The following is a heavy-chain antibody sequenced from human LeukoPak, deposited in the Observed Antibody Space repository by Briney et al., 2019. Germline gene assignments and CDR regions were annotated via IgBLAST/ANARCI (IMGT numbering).Heavy chain of an antibody. Sequence: SETLYLTCTVSSGSITNYYWNWIRQPPGKGLEWIGYVFYSGSTNYNPSLKSRVTISVDTSKNQFSLKLTSVTAADTALYYCARDAVTYDAFDIWGQGTMVTVSS. D-gene: IGHD2-21*02. J-gene: IGHJ3*02. V-gene: IGHV4-59*01. CDR1: SGSITNYY. CDR2: VFYSGST. CDR3: ARDAVTYDAFDI.